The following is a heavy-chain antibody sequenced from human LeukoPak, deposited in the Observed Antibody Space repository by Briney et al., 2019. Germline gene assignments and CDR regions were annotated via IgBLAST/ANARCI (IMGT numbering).Heavy chain of an antibody. D-gene: IGHD6-13*01. CDR3: ARDAGSSWYPNWFDP. CDR2: VSASGSST. Sequence: GGSLRLSCAASGFTFINYGMSWVRQPPGGGLEWVSAVSASGSSTYYADSVKGRFTISRDNSKNTLYLQMNSLRAEDTAVYYCARDAGSSWYPNWFDPWGQGTLVTVSS. J-gene: IGHJ5*02. V-gene: IGHV3-23*01. CDR1: GFTFINYG.